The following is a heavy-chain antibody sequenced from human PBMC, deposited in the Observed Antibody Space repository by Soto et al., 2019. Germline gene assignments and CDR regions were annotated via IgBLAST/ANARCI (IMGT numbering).Heavy chain of an antibody. D-gene: IGHD6-19*01. J-gene: IGHJ6*02. CDR1: GGTFSSYA. V-gene: IGHV1-69*12. CDR3: ARSSLAVAGMGSMDV. CDR2: IIPIFGTA. Sequence: QVQLVQSGAEVKKPGSSVKVSCKASGGTFSSYAISWVRQAPGQGLEWMGGIIPIFGTANYAQKFQGRVTVSADEYTSTAYMELSSLRSEDTAVDYCARSSLAVAGMGSMDVWGQGTTVTVSS.